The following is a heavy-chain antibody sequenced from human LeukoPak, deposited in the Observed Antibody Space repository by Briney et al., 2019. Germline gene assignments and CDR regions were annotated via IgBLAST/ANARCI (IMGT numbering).Heavy chain of an antibody. CDR3: ANLYSSGSYLFDY. V-gene: IGHV3-30*18. J-gene: IGHJ4*02. D-gene: IGHD1-26*01. CDR2: ISYDGNEK. CDR1: GFTFSSFA. Sequence: GGSLRLSCAASGFTFSSFAMHWVRQAPGKGLEWVAVISYDGNEKYYADSVKGRFTISRDGSKNTLYLQMNSLRAEDTAVYYCANLYSSGSYLFDYWGQGTLVTVSS.